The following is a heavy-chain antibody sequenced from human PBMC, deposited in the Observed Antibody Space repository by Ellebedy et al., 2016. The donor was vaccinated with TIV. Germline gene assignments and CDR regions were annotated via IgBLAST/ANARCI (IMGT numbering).Heavy chain of an antibody. Sequence: GESLKISCAASGFTFSSYAMNWIRQAPGKGLEWVSVISGGGETTSYADSVKGRFTISRDNSKNMLFLQMNSRRAEDTALYYCAKGRKLIRSSSLDYWGQGTLVTVSS. V-gene: IGHV3-23*01. CDR1: GFTFSSYA. CDR3: AKGRKLIRSSSLDY. D-gene: IGHD3-22*01. J-gene: IGHJ4*02. CDR2: ISGGGETT.